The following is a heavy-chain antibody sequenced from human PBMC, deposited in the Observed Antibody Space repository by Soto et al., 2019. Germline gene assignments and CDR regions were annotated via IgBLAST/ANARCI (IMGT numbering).Heavy chain of an antibody. CDR1: GFTFSNYA. CDR3: ASPYYYDSSGYWFDP. CDR2: ISYDGSNK. J-gene: IGHJ5*02. D-gene: IGHD3-22*01. V-gene: IGHV3-30-3*01. Sequence: LRLSCVASGFTFSNYAMHWVRQAPGKGLEWVAFISYDGSNKYYADSVKGRFTISRDNSKNTLYLQMGSLRVEDTAVYYCASPYYYDSSGYWFDPWGQGTLVTVSS.